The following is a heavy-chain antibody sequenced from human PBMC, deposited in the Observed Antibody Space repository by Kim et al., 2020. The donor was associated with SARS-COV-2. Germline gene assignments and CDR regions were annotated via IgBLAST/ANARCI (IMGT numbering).Heavy chain of an antibody. CDR1: GDSINSGSYY. D-gene: IGHD6-13*01. J-gene: IGHJ4*02. V-gene: IGHV4-39*07. CDR2: VYYRGYT. CDR3: ARGEDSNTWYGAASGDGVYFDF. Sequence: SETLSLTCIVSGDSINSGSYYWGWLRQPPGKGLEWIGTVYYRGYTHYNPSLKSRLTISIEASKNRFSLKLSSVTAADTALYYCARGEDSNTWYGAASGDGVYFDFWGQGTLVTVSS.